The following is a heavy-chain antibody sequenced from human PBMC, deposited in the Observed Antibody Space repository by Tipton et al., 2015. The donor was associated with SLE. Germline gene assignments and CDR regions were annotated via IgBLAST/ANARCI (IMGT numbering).Heavy chain of an antibody. CDR2: ITSDGTTS. Sequence: GSLRLSCAASGFAFSTYWMHWVRQAPGKGLVWVSRITSDGTTSSYADSVKGRFTISRDNAKNTLYLQMNNLRAEDTVVYYCARDRRINGADWGQGTLVTVSS. V-gene: IGHV3-74*01. CDR3: ARDRRINGAD. CDR1: GFAFSTYW. D-gene: IGHD2-8*01. J-gene: IGHJ4*02.